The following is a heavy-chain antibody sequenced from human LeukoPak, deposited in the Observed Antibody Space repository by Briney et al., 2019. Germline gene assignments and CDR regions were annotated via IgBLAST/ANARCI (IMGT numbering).Heavy chain of an antibody. CDR2: INPKVGGT. D-gene: IGHD3-9*01. V-gene: IGHV1-2*02. CDR3: ARGDHYDILTGYQTPAHLSDY. J-gene: IGHJ4*02. Sequence: ASVKVSCKASGDTLTGYYVDCGREAPGQRVEWMGWINPKVGGTNYAQTFRGEVTMTRATSISRAYMGLSRLPSEDRPVISLARGDHYDILTGYQTPAHLSDYWGPRTLVTVSS. CDR1: GDTLTGYY.